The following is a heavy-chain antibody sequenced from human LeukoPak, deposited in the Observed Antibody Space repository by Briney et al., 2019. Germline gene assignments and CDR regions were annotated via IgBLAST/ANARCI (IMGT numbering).Heavy chain of an antibody. CDR2: INPNSGGT. V-gene: IGHV1-2*02. D-gene: IGHD3-16*01. J-gene: IGHJ4*02. CDR3: ARVRDYGGIGEDY. Sequence: GASVKVSCKASGGTFSSYAISWVRQAPGQGLEWMGWINPNSGGTNYAQKFQGRVTMTRDTSISTAYMELSRLRSDDTAVYYCARVRDYGGIGEDYWGQGTLVTVSS. CDR1: GGTFSSYA.